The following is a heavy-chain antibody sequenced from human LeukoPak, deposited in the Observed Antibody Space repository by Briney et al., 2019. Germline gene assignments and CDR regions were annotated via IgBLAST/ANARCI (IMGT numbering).Heavy chain of an antibody. CDR3: ARGGNSASFDY. J-gene: IGHJ4*02. D-gene: IGHD4-23*01. CDR2: IHFSGTT. CDR1: GGSISNDISY. V-gene: IGHV4-31*03. Sequence: PSETLSLTCTVSGGSISNDISYWSWIRQLPGKGLEWIGYIHFSGTTYYNPSLKSRVTISVDTSKNQFSLKLSSVTAADTAVYYCARGGNSASFDYWGQGTLVTVSS.